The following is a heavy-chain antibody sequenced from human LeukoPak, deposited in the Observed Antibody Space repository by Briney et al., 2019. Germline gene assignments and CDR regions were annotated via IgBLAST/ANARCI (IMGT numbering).Heavy chain of an antibody. Sequence: GGSLRLSCAASGFTFSSYAMSWVRQAPGQGLEWVSIIYSGGTTHYADSVKGRFTISRDNTKNTLYLQMDSLRAEDTAVYYCARTYYSGSGTYQRWFDPWGQGTLVTVSS. CDR2: IYSGGTT. V-gene: IGHV3-53*01. D-gene: IGHD3-10*01. CDR3: ARTYYSGSGTYQRWFDP. CDR1: GFTFSSYA. J-gene: IGHJ5*02.